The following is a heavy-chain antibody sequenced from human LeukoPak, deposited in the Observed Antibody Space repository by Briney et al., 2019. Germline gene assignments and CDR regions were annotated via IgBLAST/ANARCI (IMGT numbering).Heavy chain of an antibody. CDR2: VSISSGTI. Sequence: GGSLRLSCAASGFTFSGHNMNWVRQAPGRGLEWISFVSISSGTIYYADSVNGRFRISRDNAKSSLDLEMNSLRAEDTAVYYCARAMSTFGGVRNYFDSWGQGTLVTVSS. D-gene: IGHD3-16*01. V-gene: IGHV3-48*04. CDR3: ARAMSTFGGVRNYFDS. J-gene: IGHJ4*02. CDR1: GFTFSGHN.